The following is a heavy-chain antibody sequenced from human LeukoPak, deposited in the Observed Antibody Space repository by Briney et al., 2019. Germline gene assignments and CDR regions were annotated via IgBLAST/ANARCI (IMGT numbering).Heavy chain of an antibody. D-gene: IGHD3-22*01. CDR1: GFTFSIYA. CDR2: ISGSGDVT. J-gene: IGHJ4*02. V-gene: IGHV3-23*01. Sequence: GGSLRLSCAVSGFTFSIYAMSWVRQAPGKGLEWVSIISGSGDVTYYVDSVKGRFTISRDNSKNTLYLQMNGLRAEDTAVYYGAKWGFYDSSIHYSGGNYWGQGTLVTVSS. CDR3: AKWGFYDSSIHYSGGNY.